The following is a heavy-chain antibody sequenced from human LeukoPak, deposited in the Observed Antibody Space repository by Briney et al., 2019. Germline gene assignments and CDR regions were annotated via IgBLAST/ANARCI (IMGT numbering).Heavy chain of an antibody. J-gene: IGHJ5*02. CDR3: ARGLTMVRGTRRRYNWFDP. D-gene: IGHD3-10*01. CDR1: GGSFSGYY. CDR2: INHSGST. V-gene: IGHV4-34*01. Sequence: SETLPLTCAVYGGSFSGYYWSWIRQPPGKGLEWIGEINHSGSTNYNPSLKSRVTISVDTSKNQFSLKLSSVTAADTAVYYCARGLTMVRGTRRRYNWFDPWGQGTLVTVSS.